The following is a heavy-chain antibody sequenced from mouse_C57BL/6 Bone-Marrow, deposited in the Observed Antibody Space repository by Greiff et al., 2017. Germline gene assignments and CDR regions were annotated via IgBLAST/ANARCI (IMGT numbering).Heavy chain of an antibody. V-gene: IGHV5-9*01. Sequence: EVMLVESGGGLVKPGGSLKLSCAASGFTFSSYTMYWVRQTPEKRLQWVAAIRGGGGNTYYPSSVKGRFTISRDNDKNILYLQMSRLRSEDTAVYYGSRQITRVLATEYFDVWGTGTTLTVSS. D-gene: IGHD1-1*01. CDR2: IRGGGGNT. CDR3: SRQITRVLATEYFDV. J-gene: IGHJ1*03. CDR1: GFTFSSYT.